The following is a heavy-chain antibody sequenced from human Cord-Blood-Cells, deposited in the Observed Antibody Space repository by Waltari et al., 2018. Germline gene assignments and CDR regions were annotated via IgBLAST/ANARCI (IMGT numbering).Heavy chain of an antibody. D-gene: IGHD7-27*01. CDR2: MNPNSGNT. J-gene: IGHJ3*02. CDR3: ARAWGXTIXAFDX. Sequence: QVQLVQSGAEVKKPGASVKLSCKASGYTFTSHDTNWVRQATGQGLEWMGWMNPNSGNTGYAQKFQGRVTMTRNTSISTAYMELSSLRSEDTAVYYCARAWGXTIXAFDXWGQXTMVXXXX. V-gene: IGHV1-8*01. CDR1: GYTFTSHD.